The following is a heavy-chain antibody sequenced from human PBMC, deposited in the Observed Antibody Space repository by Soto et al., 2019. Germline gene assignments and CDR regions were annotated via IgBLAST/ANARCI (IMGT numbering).Heavy chain of an antibody. V-gene: IGHV3-21*06. CDR1: GFAFNTYS. Sequence: EVQLVESGGGPVKPGGSLRLPCAASGFAFNTYSMNWVRQAPGKGLEWVAFITRSSSYIYYADSVRGRFTLSRDNANNSLYLQMNSLRAEDPAIYYCARDDGWLILDYWGQGTLVTVSS. D-gene: IGHD6-19*01. J-gene: IGHJ4*02. CDR2: ITRSSSYI. CDR3: ARDDGWLILDY.